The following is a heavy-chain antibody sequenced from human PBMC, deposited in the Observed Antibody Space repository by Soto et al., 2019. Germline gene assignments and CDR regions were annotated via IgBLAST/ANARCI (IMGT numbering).Heavy chain of an antibody. CDR3: ARDLYSSSSIWGFDY. Sequence: GASVKVSCKASGGTFSSYGISWVRQAPGQGLQWMGGFIPIFGTADYAQKFQGRLTITADESTSTAYMELRSLRSEDTAVYYCARDLYSSSSIWGFDYWGQGTLVTVSS. CDR1: GGTFSSYG. V-gene: IGHV1-69*13. CDR2: FIPIFGTA. J-gene: IGHJ4*02. D-gene: IGHD6-6*01.